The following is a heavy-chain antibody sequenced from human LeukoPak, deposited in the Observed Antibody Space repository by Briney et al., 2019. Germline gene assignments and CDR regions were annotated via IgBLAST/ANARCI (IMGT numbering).Heavy chain of an antibody. Sequence: GGSLRLSCAASGFTFSSYWMYWVRQDPGKGLVWVSRINNDGSSTNYADSVKGRFTISRDNAKNTLYLQMNSLRAEDTAVYYCARDGASHKQFDYWGQGTLVTVSS. CDR3: ARDGASHKQFDY. D-gene: IGHD3-16*01. V-gene: IGHV3-74*01. CDR1: GFTFSSYW. CDR2: INNDGSST. J-gene: IGHJ4*02.